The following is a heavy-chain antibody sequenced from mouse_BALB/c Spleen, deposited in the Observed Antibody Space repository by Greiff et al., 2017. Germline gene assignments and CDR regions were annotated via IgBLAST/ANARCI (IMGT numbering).Heavy chain of an antibody. D-gene: IGHD2-10*02. CDR3: ARVYGKSYAMDY. CDR2: ISSGGST. Sequence: EVQLVESGGGLVKPGGSLKLSCAASGFTFSSYAMSWVRQTPEKRLEWVASISSGGSTYYPASVKGRFTISRDNARNILYLQMSSLRSEDTAMYYCARVYGKSYAMDYWGQGTSVTVSA. V-gene: IGHV5-6-5*01. CDR1: GFTFSSYA. J-gene: IGHJ4*01.